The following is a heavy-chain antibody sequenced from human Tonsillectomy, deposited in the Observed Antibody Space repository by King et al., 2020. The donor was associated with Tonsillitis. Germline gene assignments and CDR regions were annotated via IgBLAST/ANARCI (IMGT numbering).Heavy chain of an antibody. CDR2: ISYDGSNK. V-gene: IGHV3-30*18. D-gene: IGHD5-12*01. CDR3: AKAPTSFGGYAFDY. Sequence: QLVQSGGGVVQPGRSLRLSCAASGFTFSSYVMHWVRQAPRKGLEWVAVISYDGSNKNYADSVKGRFTISRDNSKNTLYLQMNNLRAEDAAVYYCAKAPTSFGGYAFDYWGQGTLVTVSS. CDR1: GFTFSSYV. J-gene: IGHJ4*02.